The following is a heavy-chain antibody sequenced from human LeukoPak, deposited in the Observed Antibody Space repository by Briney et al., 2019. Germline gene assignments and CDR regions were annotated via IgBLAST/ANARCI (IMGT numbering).Heavy chain of an antibody. CDR1: GFTFSSHA. CDR2: VSYDGSIN. J-gene: IGHJ4*02. Sequence: GSLRLSCAASGFTFSSHAMHWVRQAPGKGLEWVAFVSYDGSINSYADFVKGRFTISRDNAKNSLYLQMNSLRAEDTAVYYRARDFGYRDFDYWGQGTLVTVSS. V-gene: IGHV3-30-3*01. D-gene: IGHD3-10*01. CDR3: ARDFGYRDFDY.